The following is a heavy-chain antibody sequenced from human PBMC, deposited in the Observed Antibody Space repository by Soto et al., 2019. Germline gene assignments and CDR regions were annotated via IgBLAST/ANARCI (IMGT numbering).Heavy chain of an antibody. CDR2: IYYSGTS. V-gene: IGHV4-39*01. Sequence: QLQLQESGPGLVKPSETLSLTCTVSGGSISDDTYYWGWIRQPPGKGLEWIGSIYYSGTSSYNPSLKGPVPLPVDTSTTQLSLRLRSVTAADTAVYYCARLHCDSPNCVPLDPWGQGTLVIVSS. J-gene: IGHJ5*02. CDR1: GGSISDDTYY. CDR3: ARLHCDSPNCVPLDP. D-gene: IGHD2-2*01.